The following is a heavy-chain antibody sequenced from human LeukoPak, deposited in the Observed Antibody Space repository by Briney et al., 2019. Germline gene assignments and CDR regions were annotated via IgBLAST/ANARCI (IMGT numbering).Heavy chain of an antibody. Sequence: PSETLSLTCTVPGGSISSSSYYWSWIRQPPGKGLEWIGYIYYSGSTNYNPSLKSRVTISVDTSKNQFSLKLNSVTAADTAVYYCARGSGSFSKWFDPWGQGTLVTVSS. CDR1: GGSISSSSYY. CDR3: ARGSGSFSKWFDP. J-gene: IGHJ5*02. V-gene: IGHV4-61*01. CDR2: IYYSGST. D-gene: IGHD3-10*01.